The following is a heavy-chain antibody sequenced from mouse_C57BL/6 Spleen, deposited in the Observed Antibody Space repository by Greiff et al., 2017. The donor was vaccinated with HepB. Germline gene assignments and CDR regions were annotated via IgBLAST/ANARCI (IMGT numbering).Heavy chain of an antibody. CDR3: ARHEDSWFAY. V-gene: IGHV5-6*02. CDR1: GFTFSSYG. Sequence: DVMLVESGGDLVKPGGSLKLSCAASGFTFSSYGMSWVRQTPDKRLEWVATISSGGSYTYYPDSVKGRFTISRDNAKNTLYLQMSSLKSEDTAMYYCARHEDSWFAYWGQGTLVTVSA. CDR2: ISSGGSYT. J-gene: IGHJ3*01.